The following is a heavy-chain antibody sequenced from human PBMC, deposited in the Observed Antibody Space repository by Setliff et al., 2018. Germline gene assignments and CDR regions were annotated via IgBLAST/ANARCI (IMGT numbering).Heavy chain of an antibody. V-gene: IGHV1-2*04. CDR1: GYTFTGYY. J-gene: IGHJ5*02. CDR3: ARVTGYYDFWSGYYIGSGWFDP. D-gene: IGHD3-3*01. CDR2: INPNSGGT. Sequence: ASVKVSCKASGYTFTGYYMHWVRQAPGQGLEWMGWINPNSGGTNYAQTFQGWVTMTRDTSISAAYMELSRLRSDDTAVYYCARVTGYYDFWSGYYIGSGWFDPWGQGTLVTVSS.